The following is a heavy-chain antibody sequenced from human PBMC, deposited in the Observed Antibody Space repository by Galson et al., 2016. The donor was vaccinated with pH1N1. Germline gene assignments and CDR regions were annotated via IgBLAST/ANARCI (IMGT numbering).Heavy chain of an antibody. Sequence: SVKVPCKASGYTFTAHYVHWVRQAPGQGLEWMGWINPDSGATHYAQNFQGRVTLTRDTSITTVHMELSSPRPDDTALYSCARIARGTSGFDYWGQGTLVTVSS. CDR2: INPDSGAT. V-gene: IGHV1-2*02. CDR1: GYTFTAHY. CDR3: ARIARGTSGFDY. D-gene: IGHD3-16*01. J-gene: IGHJ4*02.